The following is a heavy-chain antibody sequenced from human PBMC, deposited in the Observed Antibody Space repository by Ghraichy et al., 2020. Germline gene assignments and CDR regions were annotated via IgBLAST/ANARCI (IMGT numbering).Heavy chain of an antibody. CDR2: FSSSSSFI. CDR3: ARGSTMVRGVPGFDY. V-gene: IGHV3-21*01. J-gene: IGHJ4*02. D-gene: IGHD3-10*01. CDR1: GFTFSSYT. Sequence: ESLNISCAASGFTFSSYTMNWVRQAPGKGLEWVSSFSSSSSFIYYGDSVKGRFTISRDNAKNSLYLQMNSLRAEDTAVYYCARGSTMVRGVPGFDYWGQGTLVTVSS.